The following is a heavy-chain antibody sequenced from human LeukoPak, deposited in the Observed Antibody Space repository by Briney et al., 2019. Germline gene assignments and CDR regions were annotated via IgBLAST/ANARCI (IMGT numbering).Heavy chain of an antibody. Sequence: SETLSLTCTVSGGSISSYYWSWIRQPPGKGLEWIGYIYYSGSTNYNPSLKSRVTISVDTSKNQFSLKLSSVTAADTAMYYCAGSGSSTTGVFDIWGQGTMVTVSS. J-gene: IGHJ3*02. CDR2: IYYSGST. CDR1: GGSISSYY. D-gene: IGHD1-26*01. V-gene: IGHV4-59*08. CDR3: AGSGSSTTGVFDI.